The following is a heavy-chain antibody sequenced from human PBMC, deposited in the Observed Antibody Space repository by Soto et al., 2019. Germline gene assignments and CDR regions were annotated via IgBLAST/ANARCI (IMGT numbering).Heavy chain of an antibody. D-gene: IGHD3-16*01. CDR1: GGSFSGYY. CDR3: ARGRWGEFDY. Sequence: QVQLQQWGAGLLKPSETLSLTCAVYGGSFSGYYWSWIRQPPGKGLEWIGEINHSGSTNYNPSLKSRVTTSVDTSKNQFSLKLSSVTAADTAVFYCARGRWGEFDYWGQGTLVTVSS. CDR2: INHSGST. V-gene: IGHV4-34*01. J-gene: IGHJ4*02.